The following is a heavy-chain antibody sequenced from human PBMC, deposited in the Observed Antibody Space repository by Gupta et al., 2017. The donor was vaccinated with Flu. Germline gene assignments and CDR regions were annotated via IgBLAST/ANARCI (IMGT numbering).Heavy chain of an antibody. D-gene: IGHD1-14*01. CDR3: AREYK. CDR2: IKHDGSER. CDR1: GFTFSRYW. Sequence: EVQLVESGGGLVQPGGSLRLACEASGFTFSRYWLSWVRQAPGKGLEWVASIKHDGSERNYVDSAKGRFTISRDNTKNSLYLQMNSLKADDTAVYYCAREYKWGQGSLVTVSS. V-gene: IGHV3-7*01. J-gene: IGHJ4*02.